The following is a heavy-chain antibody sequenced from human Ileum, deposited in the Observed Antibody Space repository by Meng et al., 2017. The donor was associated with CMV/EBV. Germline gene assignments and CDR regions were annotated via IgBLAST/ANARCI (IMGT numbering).Heavy chain of an antibody. CDR1: GDSISRGYYH. CDR3: ARVWGIAVRPLDY. V-gene: IGHV4-30-4*01. J-gene: IGHJ4*02. CDR2: IHDSGST. D-gene: IGHD6-6*01. Sequence: QVQLQESGPGLGKPSQSRSSTCTVSGDSISRGYYHWSWIRQTPGKGLEWIGHIHDSGSTYYNPSLQSRVTISVDTSKNQFSLKLSSVTAADTAVYYCARVWGIAVRPLDYWGQGTLVTVSS.